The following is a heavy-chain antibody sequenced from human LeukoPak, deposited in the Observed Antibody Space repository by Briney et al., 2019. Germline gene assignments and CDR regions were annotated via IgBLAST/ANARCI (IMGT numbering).Heavy chain of an antibody. CDR3: ARETTEADDY. J-gene: IGHJ4*02. D-gene: IGHD1-1*01. Sequence: ASVKVSCKASGYTFNIHYIHWVRQAPGQGLEWVGWINSNSGATQYAQKFQGRVIMTTDTSITTVYMELSRLTSDDTAVYYCARETTEADDYWGQGTLVPVSS. CDR2: INSNSGAT. CDR1: GYTFNIHY. V-gene: IGHV1-2*02.